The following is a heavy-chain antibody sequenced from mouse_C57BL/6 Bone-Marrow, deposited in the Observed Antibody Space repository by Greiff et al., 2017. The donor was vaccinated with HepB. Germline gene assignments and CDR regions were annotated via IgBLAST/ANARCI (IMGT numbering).Heavy chain of an antibody. J-gene: IGHJ1*03. Sequence: QVQLQQPGAELVKPGASVKLSCKASGYTFTSYWMHWVKQRPGQGLEWIGMIHPNSGSTNYNEKFKSKATLTVVKSSSTAYMQLSSLTSEDSAVYYCASLITTVVYWYFDVWGTGTTVTVSS. CDR2: IHPNSGST. D-gene: IGHD1-1*01. CDR3: ASLITTVVYWYFDV. V-gene: IGHV1-64*01. CDR1: GYTFTSYW.